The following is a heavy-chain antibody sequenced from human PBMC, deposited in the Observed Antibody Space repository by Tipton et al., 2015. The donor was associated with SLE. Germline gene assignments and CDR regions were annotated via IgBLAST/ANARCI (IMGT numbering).Heavy chain of an antibody. D-gene: IGHD3-22*01. CDR3: ARGGDTSGYFSDPDPYFDY. Sequence: GLVKPSETLSLTCTVSGGSISSSSYYWGWIRQPPGKGLDWIGTFYYSGSTYYNPSLRSRVSISLDTSNNQFSLKLTSVTAADTALYFCARGGDTSGYFSDPDPYFDYWGPGTLVTVSS. CDR1: GGSISSSSYY. CDR2: FYYSGST. V-gene: IGHV4-39*07. J-gene: IGHJ4*02.